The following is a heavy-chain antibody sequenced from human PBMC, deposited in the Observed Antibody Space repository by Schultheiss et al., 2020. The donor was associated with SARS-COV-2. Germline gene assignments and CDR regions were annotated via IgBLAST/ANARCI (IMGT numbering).Heavy chain of an antibody. CDR3: TTDVAAAGPNWFDP. D-gene: IGHD6-13*01. V-gene: IGHV3-15*01. J-gene: IGHJ5*02. CDR1: GFTVSSNY. Sequence: GGSLRLSCAASGFTVSSNYMSWVRQAPGKGLEWVGRIKSKTDGGTTDYAAPVKGRFTISRDDSKNTLYLQMNSLKTEDTAVYYCTTDVAAAGPNWFDPWGQGTLVTVSS. CDR2: IKSKTDGGTT.